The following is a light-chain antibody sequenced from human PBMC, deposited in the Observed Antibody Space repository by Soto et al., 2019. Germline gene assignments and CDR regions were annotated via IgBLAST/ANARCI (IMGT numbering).Light chain of an antibody. CDR1: QSISHF. Sequence: DIQMTQSPSTLSAFVGDRVTITCRASQSISHFLAWYQQKPGSAPRLLIYDAPSLEGGVPSRLSGSGSGTEVTLSISSLQPDDFATYYCQQYSNYSPWTFGQGTKVEI. J-gene: IGKJ1*01. CDR3: QQYSNYSPWT. V-gene: IGKV1-5*01. CDR2: DAP.